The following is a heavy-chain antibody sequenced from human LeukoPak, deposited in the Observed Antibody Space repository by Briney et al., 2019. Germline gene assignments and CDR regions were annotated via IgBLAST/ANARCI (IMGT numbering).Heavy chain of an antibody. J-gene: IGHJ3*02. D-gene: IGHD3-10*01. CDR3: ARARAGSVGAFDI. CDR2: INPSGGST. CDR1: GYTFTSYC. Sequence: ASVKVSCKASGYTFTSYCMHWVRQAPGQGLEWMGIINPSGGSTSYAQKFQGRVTMTRDMSTSTVYMELSSLRSEDTAVYYCARARAGSVGAFDIWGQGTMVTVSS. V-gene: IGHV1-46*01.